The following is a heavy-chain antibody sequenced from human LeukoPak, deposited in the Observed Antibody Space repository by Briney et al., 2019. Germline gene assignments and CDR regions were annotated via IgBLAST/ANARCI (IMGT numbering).Heavy chain of an antibody. J-gene: IGHJ4*02. CDR1: GFIASSNY. Sequence: GGSLRLSCTASGFIASSNYMSWVRQAPGKGLEWVSLIYSGGSTYYADSVMGRSTISRDKSNNTLYLQMNSLRAEDTAVYYCATGGRSGVAFESWSQGTLVTVSS. V-gene: IGHV3-53*01. CDR2: IYSGGST. D-gene: IGHD2-15*01. CDR3: ATGGRSGVAFES.